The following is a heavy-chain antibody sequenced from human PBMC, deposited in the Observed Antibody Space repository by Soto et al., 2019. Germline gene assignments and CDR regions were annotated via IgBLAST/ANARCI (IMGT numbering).Heavy chain of an antibody. CDR2: LDAEDGET. D-gene: IGHD2-2*01. J-gene: IGHJ4*02. Sequence: SXKVSCKVSGYSXNDLSRNWVRQAPGKGLEWMGGLDAEDGETIYAQKLKGRGTITEDTSTDTAYMELSSLTSEATAMYYCATLPRTIERTPAAIWSFDSWGQGTLGTVSS. CDR1: GYSXNDLS. V-gene: IGHV1-24*01. CDR3: ATLPRTIERTPAAIWSFDS.